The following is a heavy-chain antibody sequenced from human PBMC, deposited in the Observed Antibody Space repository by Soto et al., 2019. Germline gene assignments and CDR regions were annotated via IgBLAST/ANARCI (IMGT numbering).Heavy chain of an antibody. D-gene: IGHD5-18*01. J-gene: IGHJ5*02. V-gene: IGHV4-31*03. CDR1: GGSISSGGYY. CDR2: IYYSGST. CDR3: ARDCDVDTAMAKGNWFDP. Sequence: PSETLSLTCTVSGGSISSGGYYWSWIRQHPGKGLEWIGYIYYSGSTYYNKSLKSRVTISVDTSKNHFSLKLSSVTAADTALYYFARDCDVDTAMAKGNWFDPWGQGTLVTVSS.